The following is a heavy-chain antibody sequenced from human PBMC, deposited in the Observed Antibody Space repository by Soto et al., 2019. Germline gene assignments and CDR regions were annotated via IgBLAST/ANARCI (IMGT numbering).Heavy chain of an antibody. D-gene: IGHD2-15*01. CDR2: ISYDGSNK. CDR3: ATEGAASSRTSDAFDI. CDR1: GFTFSSYA. V-gene: IGHV3-30-3*01. Sequence: PGGSLRLSCAASGFTFSSYAMHWVRQAPGKGLEWVAVISYDGSNKYYADSVKGRFTISRDNSKNTLYLQMNSLRAEDTAVYFCATEGAASSRTSDAFDIWGQGTMVTVSS. J-gene: IGHJ3*02.